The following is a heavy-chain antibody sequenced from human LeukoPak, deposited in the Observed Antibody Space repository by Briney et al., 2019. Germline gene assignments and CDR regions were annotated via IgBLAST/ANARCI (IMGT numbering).Heavy chain of an antibody. CDR3: ARDALGSYDY. CDR2: ISNSGSTL. J-gene: IGHJ4*02. D-gene: IGHD3-10*01. V-gene: IGHV3-11*01. Sequence: GGPLRLSCAASGFAFSDFYMFWIRQAPGKGLEWISYISNSGSTLYYADSVKGRFTISRDNDKNLLYLQMNSLRDGDTAVYYCARDALGSYDYWGQGTLVTVSS. CDR1: GFAFSDFY.